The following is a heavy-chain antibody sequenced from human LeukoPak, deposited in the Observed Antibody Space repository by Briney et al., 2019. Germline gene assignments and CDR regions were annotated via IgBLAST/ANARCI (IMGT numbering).Heavy chain of an antibody. Sequence: ASVKVSCKASGYTFTSYDISWVRQATGQGLEWMGWMNPKSGNAGYAQKFRGRVTMTWNTSISTAYMELSDLGSDDTAVYYCARGAXRXYDXWGDPIGLFFDSWGQGTLVTVSS. CDR3: ARGAXRXYDXWGDPIGLFFDS. J-gene: IGHJ4*02. CDR1: GYTFTSYD. CDR2: MNPKSGNA. V-gene: IGHV1-8*01. D-gene: IGHD3-3*01.